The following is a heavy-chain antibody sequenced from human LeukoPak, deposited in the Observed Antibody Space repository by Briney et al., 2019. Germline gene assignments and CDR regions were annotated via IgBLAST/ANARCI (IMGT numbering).Heavy chain of an antibody. CDR2: MSYDGGDT. Sequence: GGSLRLSCAASGFTFSSYGMHWVRQAPGKGLEWVAVMSYDGGDTYYADSVKGRFTISRDNSKNTLYLQMNSLRDEDTAVYYCAKVPYVSIAEAGSLTNYYYYYMDVWGKGTTVTVSS. D-gene: IGHD6-13*01. J-gene: IGHJ6*03. V-gene: IGHV3-30*18. CDR1: GFTFSSYG. CDR3: AKVPYVSIAEAGSLTNYYYYYMDV.